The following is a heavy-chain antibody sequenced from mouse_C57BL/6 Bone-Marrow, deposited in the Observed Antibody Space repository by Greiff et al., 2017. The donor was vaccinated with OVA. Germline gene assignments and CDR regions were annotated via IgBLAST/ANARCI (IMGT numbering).Heavy chain of an antibody. J-gene: IGHJ4*01. CDR3: AKNHVSSYPLDY. CDR2: IWRGGST. Sequence: VKLQQSGPGLVQPSQILSITCTVSGFSLTSYGVHWVRQSPGKGLEWLGVIWRGGSTDYNAAFMSRLSITKDNSKSQVFFKMNSLQADDTAIYYCAKNHVSSYPLDYWGQGTSVTVSS. CDR1: GFSLTSYG. V-gene: IGHV2-5*01. D-gene: IGHD1-1*01.